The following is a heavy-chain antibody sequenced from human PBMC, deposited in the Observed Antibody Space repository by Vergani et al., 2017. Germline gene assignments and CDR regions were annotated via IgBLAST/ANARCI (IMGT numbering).Heavy chain of an antibody. CDR1: GGSISSGGYS. CDR3: ARGYCSSTSCFNWFDP. D-gene: IGHD2-2*01. J-gene: IGHJ5*02. V-gene: IGHV4-30-2*01. Sequence: QLQLQESGSGLVKPSQTLSLSCAVSGGSISSGGYSCSWIRLPPGKGLEWIGYIYHSGSTYYNPSLKSRVTISVDRSKNQFSLKLSSVTAANTAVYYCARGYCSSTSCFNWFDPWGQGTLVTVSS. CDR2: IYHSGST.